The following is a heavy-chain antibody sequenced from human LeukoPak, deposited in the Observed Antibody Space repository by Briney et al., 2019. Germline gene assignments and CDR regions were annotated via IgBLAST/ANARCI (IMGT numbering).Heavy chain of an antibody. CDR3: ARDSWDSSGQVMGY. D-gene: IGHD3-22*01. CDR2: IIPIFGTA. CDR1: GGTFSSYA. V-gene: IGHV1-69*13. J-gene: IGHJ4*02. Sequence: EASVKVSSKASGGTFSSYAISWVRQAPGQGLEWMGRIIPIFGTANYAQKFQGRVTITADESTSTAYMELSSLRSEDTAVYYCARDSWDSSGQVMGYWGQGTLVTVSS.